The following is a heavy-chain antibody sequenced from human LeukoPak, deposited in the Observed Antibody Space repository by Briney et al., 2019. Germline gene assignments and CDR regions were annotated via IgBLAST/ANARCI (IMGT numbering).Heavy chain of an antibody. D-gene: IGHD6-19*01. CDR1: GFTFIKCA. CDR2: ITATGDTA. J-gene: IGHJ4*02. Sequence: TGGSLRLSCVAPGFTFIKCAMSWIRQAPGKGLEWVAIITATGDTAYYADSVKGRFTISRDNSRNTVYMQMDSLRAEDTAIYYCAGDRNSDWYSPLDYWGQGSQVTVSP. CDR3: AGDRNSDWYSPLDY. V-gene: IGHV3-23*01.